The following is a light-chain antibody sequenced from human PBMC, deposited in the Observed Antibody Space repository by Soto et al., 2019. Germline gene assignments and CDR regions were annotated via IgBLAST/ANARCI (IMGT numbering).Light chain of an antibody. CDR1: QAVSSSY. CDR3: QQYEVGFI. Sequence: EIVLTQSPTTLSLSPGETATLSCRASQAVSSSYLAWYQQKPGQAPRVVIYDASTRAAGIPDRFSGSGYATDFTLNISSLEPEYVAVYYCQQYEVGFIFGQGTKLEIK. J-gene: IGKJ2*01. CDR2: DAS. V-gene: IGKV3-20*01.